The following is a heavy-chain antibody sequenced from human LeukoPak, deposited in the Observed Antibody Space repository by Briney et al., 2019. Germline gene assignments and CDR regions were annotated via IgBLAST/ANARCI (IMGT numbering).Heavy chain of an antibody. J-gene: IGHJ4*02. V-gene: IGHV1-18*01. Sequence: EASVKVSCKASGYTFTSYDINWVRQATGQGREWMGWISAYNGNTNYAQKLQGRVTMTTDTSTSTAYMELRSLRSDDTAVYYCARSYSSGWYDGYFDYWGPGTLVTVSS. CDR2: ISAYNGNT. CDR3: ARSYSSGWYDGYFDY. CDR1: GYTFTSYD. D-gene: IGHD6-19*01.